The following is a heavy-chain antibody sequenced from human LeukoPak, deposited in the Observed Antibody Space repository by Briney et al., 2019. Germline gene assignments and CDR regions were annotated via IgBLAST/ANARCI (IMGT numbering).Heavy chain of an antibody. Sequence: TSETLSLTCTVSGGSISSYYWSWIRQPPGKGLEWIGYIYYSGSTNYNPSLKSRVTISVDTSKNQFSLKLSSVTAADTAVYYCASVGSSTSLDYWGQGTLVTVSS. CDR3: ASVGSSTSLDY. CDR2: IYYSGST. CDR1: GGSISSYY. V-gene: IGHV4-59*01. J-gene: IGHJ4*02. D-gene: IGHD6-13*01.